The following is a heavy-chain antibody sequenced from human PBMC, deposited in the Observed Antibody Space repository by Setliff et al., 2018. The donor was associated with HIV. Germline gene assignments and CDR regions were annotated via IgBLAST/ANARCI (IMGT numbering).Heavy chain of an antibody. CDR2: IYPGDSET. CDR1: GYSFSNYY. Sequence: GESLKISCKGSGYSFSNYYIGWVRQMPGKGLEWMGMIYPGDSETRYSPSFQGQVTISADKSITTAYLQWSSLKASDTAMYYCAKHLSPGSGWYSKARGMDLWGPGTTVTVSS. V-gene: IGHV5-51*01. J-gene: IGHJ6*01. D-gene: IGHD6-19*01. CDR3: AKHLSPGSGWYSKARGMDL.